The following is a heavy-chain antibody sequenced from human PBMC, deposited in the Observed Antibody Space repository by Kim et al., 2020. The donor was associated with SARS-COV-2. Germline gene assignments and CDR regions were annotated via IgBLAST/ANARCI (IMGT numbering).Heavy chain of an antibody. J-gene: IGHJ4*02. CDR3: ARGSRFLEWSIIPGVLDY. V-gene: IGHV4-34*01. D-gene: IGHD3-3*01. CDR2: INHSGST. CDR1: GGSFSGYY. Sequence: SETLSLTCAVYGGSFSGYYWSWIRQPPGKGLEWIGEINHSGSTNYNPSLKSRVTISVDTSKNQFSLKLSSVTAADTAVYYCARGSRFLEWSIIPGVLDYWCQGTLVTVSS.